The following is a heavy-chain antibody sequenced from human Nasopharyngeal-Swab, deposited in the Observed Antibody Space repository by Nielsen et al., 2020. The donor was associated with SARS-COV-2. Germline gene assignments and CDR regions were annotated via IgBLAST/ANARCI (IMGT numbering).Heavy chain of an antibody. V-gene: IGHV3-30*15. CDR3: ARAGTPMVGYYYYMEV. Sequence: AGSLRPSCAAFGFTFSNDAMHWFRQAPGKGLEWVGIVSEDGSRTSYADSVKGRFTISRDNSKNTLFLQMSSVRVEDTAVYYCARAGTPMVGYYYYMEVWGIGATVIVSS. D-gene: IGHD2-15*01. CDR2: VSEDGSRT. J-gene: IGHJ6*03. CDR1: GFTFSNDA.